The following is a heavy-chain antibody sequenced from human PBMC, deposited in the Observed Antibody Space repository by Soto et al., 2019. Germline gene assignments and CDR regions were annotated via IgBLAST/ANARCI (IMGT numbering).Heavy chain of an antibody. CDR1: GGSISSYY. Sequence: ETLSLTCTVSGGSISSYYWSWIRQPPGKGLEWIGYIYYSGSTNYNPSLKSRVTISVDTSKNQFSLKLSSVTAADTAVYYCARGMGAYSGSYHGYFQHWGQGTLVTVSS. V-gene: IGHV4-59*08. D-gene: IGHD1-26*01. CDR2: IYYSGST. J-gene: IGHJ1*01. CDR3: ARGMGAYSGSYHGYFQH.